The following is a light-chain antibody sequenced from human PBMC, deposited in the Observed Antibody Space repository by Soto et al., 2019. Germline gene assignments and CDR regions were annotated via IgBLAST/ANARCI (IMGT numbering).Light chain of an antibody. CDR2: KAS. V-gene: IGKV1-5*03. J-gene: IGKJ1*01. Sequence: DIQMTQSPSTLSASVGDRVTITCRASQSIDKWLAWYQQKPGKAPKLLIYKASILQSGVPSRFSGSGSGTEFTLTISSLQPDDVGSYFCQQYNRFSWTFGPGTKVEIK. CDR1: QSIDKW. CDR3: QQYNRFSWT.